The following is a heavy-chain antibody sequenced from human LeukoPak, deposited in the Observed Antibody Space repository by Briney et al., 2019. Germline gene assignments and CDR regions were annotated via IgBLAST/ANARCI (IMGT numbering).Heavy chain of an antibody. J-gene: IGHJ4*02. CDR1: GFTFSDYY. Sequence: GGSLRPSCAASGFTFSDYYMSWIRQAPGKGLEWISFISSSGNTIYYADSVKGRFTISRDNARNSLYLQINSLRAEDTAVYYRARERAIASLRPYYFDYWGQGTLVTVSS. CDR3: ARERAIASLRPYYFDY. V-gene: IGHV3-11*01. CDR2: ISSSGNTI. D-gene: IGHD6-6*01.